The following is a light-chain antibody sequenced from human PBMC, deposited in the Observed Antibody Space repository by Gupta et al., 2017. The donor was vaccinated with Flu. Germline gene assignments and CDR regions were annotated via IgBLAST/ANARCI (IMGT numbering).Light chain of an antibody. CDR3: YSTDNSGNHRGV. V-gene: IGLV3-10*01. CDR1: ALPKKY. CDR2: EDN. Sequence: SYELTQPPSVSVSPGQTARITCSGDALPKKYAYWYQQKSDQAPVLVIYEDNKRPSGIPERFSGASSGTMATLTIRGAQVEDEADYYCYSTDNSGNHRGVVGGGTKLTVL. J-gene: IGLJ2*01.